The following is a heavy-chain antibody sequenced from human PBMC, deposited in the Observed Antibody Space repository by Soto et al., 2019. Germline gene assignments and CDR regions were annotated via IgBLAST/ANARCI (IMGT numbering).Heavy chain of an antibody. CDR3: NPMTNVTDLMNWFDP. V-gene: IGHV3-30-3*01. CDR1: GFTFSSYA. J-gene: IGHJ5*02. D-gene: IGHD4-4*01. CDR2: ISYDGSNK. Sequence: QPGGSLRLSCAASGFTFSSYAMHWVRQAPGKGLEWVAVISYDGSNKYYADSVKGRFTISRDNSKNTLYLQMNRLRAEDTAVYYCNPMTNVTDLMNWFDPWGQGTPAPVSS.